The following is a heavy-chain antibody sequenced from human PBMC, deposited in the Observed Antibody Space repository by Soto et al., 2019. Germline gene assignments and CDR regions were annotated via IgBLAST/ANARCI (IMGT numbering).Heavy chain of an antibody. V-gene: IGHV3-66*01. Sequence: GGSLRLSCAASGFTVSSNYMSWVRQAPGKGLEWVSVIYSGGSTYYADSVKGRFTISRDNSKNTLYLQMNSLRAEDTAVYYCARDRHYDSSGYTWGLDYWGQGTLVTVSS. D-gene: IGHD3-22*01. CDR1: GFTVSSNY. CDR3: ARDRHYDSSGYTWGLDY. CDR2: IYSGGST. J-gene: IGHJ4*02.